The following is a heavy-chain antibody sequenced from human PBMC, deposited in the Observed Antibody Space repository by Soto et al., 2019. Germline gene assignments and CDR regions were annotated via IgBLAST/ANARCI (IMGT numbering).Heavy chain of an antibody. J-gene: IGHJ4*02. Sequence: EVPLLESGGGLVQPGGSLRLSCAASGFTFSSYAMSWVRQAPGKGLEWVSAISGSGGSTYYADSVKGRFTISRDNSKNTLYLQMNSLRAEDTAVYYCANLAAAGIYFDYWGQGTLVTVSS. D-gene: IGHD6-13*01. CDR1: GFTFSSYA. CDR3: ANLAAAGIYFDY. CDR2: ISGSGGST. V-gene: IGHV3-23*01.